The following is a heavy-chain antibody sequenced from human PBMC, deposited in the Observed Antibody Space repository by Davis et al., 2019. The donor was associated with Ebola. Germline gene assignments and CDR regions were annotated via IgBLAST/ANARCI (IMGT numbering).Heavy chain of an antibody. CDR2: LGLSADT. CDR1: GFIFRNYV. Sequence: GESLKISCETSGFIFRNYVMSWVRRAPGKGLEWVSTLGLSADTYYADSVKGRFTISRDNSKNTLHLQMNSLRVEDTAIYYCAKDTSNVWFDVWGKGTTVTVSS. D-gene: IGHD3-9*01. V-gene: IGHV3-23*01. J-gene: IGHJ6*04. CDR3: AKDTSNVWFDV.